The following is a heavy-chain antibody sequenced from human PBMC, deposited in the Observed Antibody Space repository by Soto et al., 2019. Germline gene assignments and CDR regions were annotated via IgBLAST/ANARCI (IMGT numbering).Heavy chain of an antibody. CDR1: VGTFSSYA. J-gene: IGHJ4*02. V-gene: IGHV1-69*13. D-gene: IGHD3-3*01. CDR2: IIPIFGTA. Sequence: SVTVSCKASVGTFSSYAISCVRQATEQGLEWMGGIIPIFGTANYAQKFQGRVTITADESTSTAYMELSSLRSEDTAVYYCAREWITIFGVAHFDYWGQGTLVTVSS. CDR3: AREWITIFGVAHFDY.